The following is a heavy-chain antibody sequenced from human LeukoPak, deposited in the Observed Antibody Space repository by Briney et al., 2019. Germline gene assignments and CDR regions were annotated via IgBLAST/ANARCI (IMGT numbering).Heavy chain of an antibody. V-gene: IGHV4-59*08. CDR1: GDSINSHH. CDR2: IFYTGKN. D-gene: IGHD6-19*01. J-gene: IGHJ4*02. CDR3: VRRDPGWNYFDY. Sequence: PSETLSLTCAVSGDSINSHHWGWLRQPPGKGLQWIGDIFYTGKNNYNPSLKSRFTMSLDTSKDHLSLHLTSVLAADTAIYYCVRRDPGWNYFDYWGQGSLVTVSS.